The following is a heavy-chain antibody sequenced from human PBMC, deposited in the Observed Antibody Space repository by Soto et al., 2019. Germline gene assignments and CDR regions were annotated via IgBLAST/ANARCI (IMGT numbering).Heavy chain of an antibody. CDR3: ARFNGSYYSPFDP. J-gene: IGHJ5*02. V-gene: IGHV3-21*01. D-gene: IGHD1-26*01. Sequence: GSLRLSCAASGFTFSSYSMNWVRQAPGKGLEWVSSISSSSSYIYYADSVKGRFTISRDNAKNSLYLQMNSLRAEDTAVYYCARFNGSYYSPFDPWGQGTLVTVSS. CDR2: ISSSSSYI. CDR1: GFTFSSYS.